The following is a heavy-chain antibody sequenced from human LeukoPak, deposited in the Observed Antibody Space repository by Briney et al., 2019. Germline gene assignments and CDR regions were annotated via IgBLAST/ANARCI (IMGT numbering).Heavy chain of an antibody. Sequence: PGGSLRLSCAASGFTVSSNWMSWVRQARGKGLEWVANIKQDGSEKYYVDSVKGRFTISRDNAKNSLYLQMNSLRAEDTAVYYCARLHTWFGDFDYWGQGTLVTVSS. V-gene: IGHV3-7*01. D-gene: IGHD3-10*01. CDR2: IKQDGSEK. CDR3: ARLHTWFGDFDY. J-gene: IGHJ4*02. CDR1: GFTVSSNW.